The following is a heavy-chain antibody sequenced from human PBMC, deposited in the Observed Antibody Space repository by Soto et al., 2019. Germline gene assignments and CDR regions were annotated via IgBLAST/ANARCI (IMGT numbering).Heavy chain of an antibody. Sequence: GGSLRLSCGASGFTFSTFDLHWVRQAPGKGLEWVAVTSTDDGIKIYADSVKGRFTISRDNSKSTLYLQMNSLRPEDTAVYFCARDPLLGAPDYFDYWGQGTLVTVSS. CDR3: ARDPLLGAPDYFDY. V-gene: IGHV3-30-3*01. CDR1: GFTFSTFD. CDR2: TSTDDGIK. J-gene: IGHJ4*02. D-gene: IGHD3-3*02.